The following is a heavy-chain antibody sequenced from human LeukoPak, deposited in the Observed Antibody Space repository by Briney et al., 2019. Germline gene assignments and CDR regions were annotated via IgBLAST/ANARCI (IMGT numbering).Heavy chain of an antibody. J-gene: IGHJ5*02. CDR3: ARDQDAGENWFDP. CDR2: INPNSGGT. Sequence: ASVKVSCKASGYTFTSYYMHWVRQAPGQGLEWMGWINPNSGGTNYAQKFQGRVTMTRDTSISTAYMELSRLRSDDTAVYYCARDQDAGENWFDPWGQGTLVTVSS. V-gene: IGHV1-2*02. CDR1: GYTFTSYY. D-gene: IGHD3-10*01.